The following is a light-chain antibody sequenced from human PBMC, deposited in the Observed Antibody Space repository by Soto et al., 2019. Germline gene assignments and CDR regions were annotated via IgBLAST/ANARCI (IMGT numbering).Light chain of an antibody. Sequence: DIQMTQSPSTLSASVGDRVTITCRASQSINSWLAWYQQKPGKAPKLLIYDASSLESGVPSRFSGSGSGTEFTLTISSLQPDDFATYYCLQYKSYRAFGQGTKVEIK. CDR1: QSINSW. CDR2: DAS. CDR3: LQYKSYRA. J-gene: IGKJ1*01. V-gene: IGKV1-5*01.